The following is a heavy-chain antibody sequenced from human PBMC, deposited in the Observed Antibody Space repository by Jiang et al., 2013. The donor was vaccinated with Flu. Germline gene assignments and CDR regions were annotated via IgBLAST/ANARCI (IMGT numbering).Heavy chain of an antibody. V-gene: IGHV3-23*01. CDR2: ISGSDNT. CDR1: GFTFSTYA. CDR3: AKDSFKSDYFYYMDV. J-gene: IGHJ6*03. D-gene: IGHD3-16*01. Sequence: QLLESGGNLVQPGGSLRLSCAISGFTFSTYAMTWVRQAPGKGLEWVSTISGSDNTYYADSVKGRFTISRDNSKNTLYLQMNSLRAEDTALYYCAKDSFKSDYFYYMDVWGKGT.